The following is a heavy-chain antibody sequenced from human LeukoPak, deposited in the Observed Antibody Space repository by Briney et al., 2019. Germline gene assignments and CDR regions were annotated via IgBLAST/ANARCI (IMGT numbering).Heavy chain of an antibody. V-gene: IGHV4-38-2*02. J-gene: IGHJ4*02. CDR1: GYSISSGYY. Sequence: SETLSLTCTVSGYSISSGYYWGWVRQPPGKVLEWIGSIYHSGSTYYNPSLKSRVTISVDTSKKQFSLKLSSVTAADTAVYYCARAPAAGAGLPDDYWGQGTLVTVSS. CDR3: ARAPAAGAGLPDDY. CDR2: IYHSGST. D-gene: IGHD6-13*01.